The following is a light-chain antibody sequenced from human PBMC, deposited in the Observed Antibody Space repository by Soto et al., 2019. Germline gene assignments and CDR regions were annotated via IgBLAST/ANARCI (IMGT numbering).Light chain of an antibody. Sequence: DIKMTQSPSTLSASPGDRVIITCRASQSINKWLAWYQQRPEEAPKLLIYQASHLQSGVPSRFSGSGSETEFSLTISSLQPADFATYYCQHYSHYPWTFGQGTKVEIK. CDR3: QHYSHYPWT. CDR1: QSINKW. CDR2: QAS. J-gene: IGKJ1*01. V-gene: IGKV1-5*03.